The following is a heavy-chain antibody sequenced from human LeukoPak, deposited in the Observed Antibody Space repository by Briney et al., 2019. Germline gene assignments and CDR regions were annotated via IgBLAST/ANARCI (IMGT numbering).Heavy chain of an antibody. V-gene: IGHV3-48*02. Sequence: GGSLRLSCAASGFTFSSYSMNWVRQAPGKGLEWVSYIGTSSSTIYYADSVKGRFTISRDNAKDSLYLQMNSLRDEDTAVYYCARHDYGGNSGDYWGQGTLVTVSS. CDR3: ARHDYGGNSGDY. CDR1: GFTFSSYS. CDR2: IGTSSSTI. J-gene: IGHJ4*02. D-gene: IGHD4-23*01.